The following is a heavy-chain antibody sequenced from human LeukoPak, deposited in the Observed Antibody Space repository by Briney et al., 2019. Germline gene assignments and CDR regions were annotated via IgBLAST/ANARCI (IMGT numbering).Heavy chain of an antibody. CDR2: SYYSGST. J-gene: IGHJ4*02. D-gene: IGHD2-2*01. CDR3: ARVGCSSTSCYRGYSYDY. CDR1: GGSISSYY. V-gene: IGHV4-59*01. Sequence: SETLSLTCTVSGGSISSYYWSWIRQPPGKGLEWIGYSYYSGSTNYNPSLKSRVTISVDASKNQFSLKLISVTAADTAVYYCARVGCSSTSCYRGYSYDYWGQGTLVTVSS.